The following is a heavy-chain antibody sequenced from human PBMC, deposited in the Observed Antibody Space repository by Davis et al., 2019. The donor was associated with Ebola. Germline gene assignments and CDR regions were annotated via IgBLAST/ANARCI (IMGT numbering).Heavy chain of an antibody. V-gene: IGHV1-18*04. D-gene: IGHD5-18*01. CDR3: ARDIDRVGYIYGPATDC. CDR2: ISVYNGKI. CDR1: GYTFNTNG. Sequence: ASVKVSCKASGYTFNTNGMSWVRQAPGQGLEWMGRISVYNGKIEYAEKFQGRVTMTTETSTSTGYMELRSLRSDDTAIYYCARDIDRVGYIYGPATDCWGQGTLVTVS. J-gene: IGHJ4*02.